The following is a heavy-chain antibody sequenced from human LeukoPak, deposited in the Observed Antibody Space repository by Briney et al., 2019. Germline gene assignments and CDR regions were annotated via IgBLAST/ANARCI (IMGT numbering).Heavy chain of an antibody. CDR3: ARVYYDSSGYYGFDY. D-gene: IGHD3-22*01. J-gene: IGHJ4*02. Sequence: ASVKVSCKASGYTFTSYDINWVRQATGQGLEWMGWINPNSGNTGYAQKFQGRVTMTRNTSISTAYMELSRLRSEDTAAYYCARVYYDSSGYYGFDYWGQGTLVTVSS. CDR2: INPNSGNT. CDR1: GYTFTSYD. V-gene: IGHV1-8*01.